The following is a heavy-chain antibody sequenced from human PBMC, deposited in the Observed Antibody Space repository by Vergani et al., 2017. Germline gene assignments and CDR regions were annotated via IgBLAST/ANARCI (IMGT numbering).Heavy chain of an antibody. Sequence: EVQLLESGGGLVQPGGSLRQACAASGFTFSSYSMNWVRKAPGKGLEWVSSISSSSSYIYYADSVKGRVTISRDNAKNSLYLQMNSLRAEDTAVYYCARERSGMVVGATTYFDYWGQGTLVTVSS. V-gene: IGHV3-21*01. CDR1: GFTFSSYS. J-gene: IGHJ4*02. D-gene: IGHD1-26*01. CDR3: ARERSGMVVGATTYFDY. CDR2: ISSSSSYI.